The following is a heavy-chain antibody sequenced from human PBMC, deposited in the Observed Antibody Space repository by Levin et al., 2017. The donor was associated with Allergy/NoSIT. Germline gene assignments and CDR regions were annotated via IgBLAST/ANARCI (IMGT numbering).Heavy chain of an antibody. J-gene: IGHJ4*02. CDR3: AREPIVVVPAAIVLDY. CDR2: INPSGGST. Sequence: VASVKVSCKASGYTFTSYYMHWVRQAPGQGLEWMGIINPSGGSTSYAQKFQGRVTMTRDTSTSTVYMELSSLRSEDTAVYYCAREPIVVVPAAIVLDYWGQGTLVTVSS. CDR1: GYTFTSYY. V-gene: IGHV1-46*01. D-gene: IGHD2-2*01.